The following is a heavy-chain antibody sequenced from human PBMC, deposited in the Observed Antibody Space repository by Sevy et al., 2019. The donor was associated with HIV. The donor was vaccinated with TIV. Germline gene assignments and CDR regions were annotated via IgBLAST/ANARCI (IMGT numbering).Heavy chain of an antibody. V-gene: IGHV4-39*01. J-gene: IGHJ4*02. Sequence: SETLSLTCTVSGASISSSGYYWGWIRQPPGKGLEWIVSINYNVITFYNPSLKSRITISADTSKNQFSLDLSSVTAADTAIYYCAGPILTYNNGWSYYDYWGQGTVVTVSS. CDR2: INYNVIT. D-gene: IGHD6-19*01. CDR3: AGPILTYNNGWSYYDY. CDR1: GASISSSGYY.